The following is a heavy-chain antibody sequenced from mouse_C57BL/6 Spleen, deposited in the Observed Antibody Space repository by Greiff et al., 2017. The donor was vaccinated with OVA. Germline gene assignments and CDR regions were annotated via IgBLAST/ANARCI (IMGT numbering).Heavy chain of an antibody. V-gene: IGHV1-53*01. Sequence: VQLQQPGPELVKPGASVKLSCKASGYTFTSYWMHWVKQRPGQGLEWIGNINPSNGGTNYNEKFKSKATLTVDKSSSTAYMQLSSLTSEDSAVYYCARGVPYGYDGFLFAYWGQGTLVTVSA. D-gene: IGHD2-2*01. CDR1: GYTFTSYW. CDR3: ARGVPYGYDGFLFAY. CDR2: INPSNGGT. J-gene: IGHJ3*01.